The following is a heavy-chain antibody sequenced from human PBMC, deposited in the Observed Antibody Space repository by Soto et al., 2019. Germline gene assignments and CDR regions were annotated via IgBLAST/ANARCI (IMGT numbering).Heavy chain of an antibody. CDR3: ARAGGEDYCGGDCYSESYYGMDV. Sequence: PGGSLRLSCAASGFTFSSYSMNWVRQAPGKGLEWVSSISSSSSYIYYADSVKGRFTISRDNAKNSLYLQMNSLRAEATAVYYCARAGGEDYCGGDCYSESYYGMDVWGQGTTVTVSS. CDR2: ISSSSSYI. V-gene: IGHV3-21*01. D-gene: IGHD2-21*02. J-gene: IGHJ6*02. CDR1: GFTFSSYS.